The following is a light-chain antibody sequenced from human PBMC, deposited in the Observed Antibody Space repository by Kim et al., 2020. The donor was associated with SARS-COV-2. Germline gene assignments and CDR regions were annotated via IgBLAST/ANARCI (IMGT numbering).Light chain of an antibody. CDR3: QQHEDAPLT. CDR1: HTITRTY. V-gene: IGKV3D-20*02. CDR2: DIS. J-gene: IGKJ4*01. Sequence: SPGERIPLSARSSHTITRTYLSWYQQRPGQAPSLLIHDISRRATGIPDRFSGSGSGRDFTLTIGRLEPEDSAVYYCQQHEDAPLTFGGGTKVDIK.